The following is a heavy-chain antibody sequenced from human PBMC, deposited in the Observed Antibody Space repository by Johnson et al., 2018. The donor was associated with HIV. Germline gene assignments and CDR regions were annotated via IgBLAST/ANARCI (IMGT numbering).Heavy chain of an antibody. CDR1: GFTFSSYG. CDR2: ISSSGSTI. CDR3: ARDQSEVDAFDI. Sequence: VQLVESGGGLVQPGGSLRLSCAASGFTFSSYGMHWVRQAPGKGLEWVSYISSSGSTIYYADSVKGRFTISRDNAKNSLYLQMNSLRAEDTAVYYCARDQSEVDAFDIWGQGTMVTVSS. V-gene: IGHV3-48*04. J-gene: IGHJ3*02.